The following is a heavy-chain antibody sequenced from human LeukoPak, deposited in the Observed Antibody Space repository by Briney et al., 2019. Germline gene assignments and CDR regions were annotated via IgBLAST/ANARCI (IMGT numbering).Heavy chain of an antibody. Sequence: SETLSLTCTVSGGSVSSGSYYWSWIWQPPGKGLEWIGYIYYSGSTNYNPSLKSRVTISVDTSKNQFSLKLSSVTAADTAVYYCARGPTTVVTPDRYFDYWGQGTLVTVSS. D-gene: IGHD4-23*01. V-gene: IGHV4-61*01. J-gene: IGHJ4*02. CDR1: GGSVSSGSYY. CDR2: IYYSGST. CDR3: ARGPTTVVTPDRYFDY.